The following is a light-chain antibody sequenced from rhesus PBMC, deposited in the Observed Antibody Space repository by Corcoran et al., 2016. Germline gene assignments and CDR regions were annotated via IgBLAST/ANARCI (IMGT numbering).Light chain of an antibody. J-gene: IGLJ1*01. V-gene: IGLV2-23*01. CDR3: SSYAGSNTDI. CDR1: SSDIGGYNY. CDR2: DVS. Sequence: QAALTQPPSVSGSPGQSVTISCTRTSSDIGGYNYVSWYQQHPGKAPKLMIYDVSKRPSGVSDRVSGSKSGNTASLTISGLQAEDEADYYCSSYAGSNTDIFGAGTRLTVL.